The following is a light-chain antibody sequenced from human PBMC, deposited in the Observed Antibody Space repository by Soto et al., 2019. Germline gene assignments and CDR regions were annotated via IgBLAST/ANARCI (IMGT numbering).Light chain of an antibody. CDR2: GAS. J-gene: IGKJ1*01. V-gene: IGKV3-20*01. CDR3: QQYGSSPRT. Sequence: EIVLTQSPGTLSLSPGERATLSCRASQSVSSSYLAWYQQNPGQAPRLLIYGASSRTTGVPDRFSGRGSGTDFNLTIRKLEPEDFVVYYCQQYGSSPRTFGQGTKVEIK. CDR1: QSVSSSY.